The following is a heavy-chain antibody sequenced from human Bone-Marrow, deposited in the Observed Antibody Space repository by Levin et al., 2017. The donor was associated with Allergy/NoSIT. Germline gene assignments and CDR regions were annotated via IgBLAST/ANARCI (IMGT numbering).Heavy chain of an antibody. V-gene: IGHV3-11*01. J-gene: IGHJ6*02. Sequence: GGSLRLSCVASGFIFSDYYMTWVRQAPGKGLEYISYISDSGSSIFYADSMKGRFAISRDNAKNSLYLQVNSLRVDDTALYYCARAANYGYSMDVWGQGTTVTVSS. CDR2: ISDSGSSI. CDR1: GFIFSDYY. D-gene: IGHD6-13*01. CDR3: ARAANYGYSMDV.